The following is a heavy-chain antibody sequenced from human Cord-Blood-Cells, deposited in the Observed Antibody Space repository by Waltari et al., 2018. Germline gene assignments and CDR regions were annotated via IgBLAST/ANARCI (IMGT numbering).Heavy chain of an antibody. CDR3: AREFLWGDYYYYMDV. J-gene: IGHJ6*03. D-gene: IGHD7-27*01. CDR2: TYCRSKWYN. V-gene: IGHV6-1*01. CDR1: GDSVSSNSAA. Sequence: QVQLQQSGPGLVKPSQTLSLTCAISGDSVSSNSAAWNWIRQSPSRGLEWLGRTYCRSKWYNDDAVCGKRRITINPDASKNQFSLQLNSVTPGDTAVDYWAREFLWGDYYYYMDVWGKGTTVTVSS.